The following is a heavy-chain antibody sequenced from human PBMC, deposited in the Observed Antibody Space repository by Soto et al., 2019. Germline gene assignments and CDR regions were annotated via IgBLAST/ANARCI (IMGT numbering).Heavy chain of an antibody. CDR3: ARGKGTQNY. J-gene: IGHJ4*02. V-gene: IGHV4-59*01. CDR2: IYFNGTT. D-gene: IGHD3-10*01. Sequence: SETLSLTCTVSGVTLSGYYWSWIRQTPGKTLEWIGCIYFNGTTNYNPSLKSRATISLDMSKNQFSLKLRSVTATDAAVYHCARGKGTQNYWGRRNLVTVSS. CDR1: GVTLSGYY.